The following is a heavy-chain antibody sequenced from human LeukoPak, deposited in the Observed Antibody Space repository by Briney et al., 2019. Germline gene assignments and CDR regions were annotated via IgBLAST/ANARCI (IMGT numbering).Heavy chain of an antibody. D-gene: IGHD2-8*01. CDR3: ARLYDSFRAFGI. V-gene: IGHV4-31*03. Sequence: PSQTLSLTCSVSGGSISSGSYYWSWIRQHPGKGLEWIGYIYYSGSTYYNPSLKSRVTISVDTSKNQFSLKLNSVTAADTAVYYCARLYDSFRAFGIWGQGTIITVSS. CDR1: GGSISSGSYY. CDR2: IYYSGST. J-gene: IGHJ3*02.